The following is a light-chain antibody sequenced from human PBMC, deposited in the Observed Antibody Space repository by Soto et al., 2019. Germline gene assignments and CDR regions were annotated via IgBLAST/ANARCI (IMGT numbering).Light chain of an antibody. CDR2: GAS. CDR1: QSLNSSY. J-gene: IGKJ1*01. Sequence: DIVLTQSPGTLSLYPGERATLSCRASQSLNSSYLAWYQQKPGQAPRLLIYGASSRATGIPDRFSGSGSGTDFSLTIRRLEPDDFAVYYCQKYGNFWTFGQGTKVDIK. CDR3: QKYGNFWT. V-gene: IGKV3-20*01.